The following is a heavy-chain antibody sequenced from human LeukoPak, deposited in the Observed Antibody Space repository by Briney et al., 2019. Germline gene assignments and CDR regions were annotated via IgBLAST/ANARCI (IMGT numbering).Heavy chain of an antibody. D-gene: IGHD3-22*01. V-gene: IGHV3-64D*06. J-gene: IGHJ4*02. CDR1: GFTFSSYA. CDR2: ISSNGGST. CDR3: LGAIYDSSGYYEY. Sequence: GGSLRLSCSASGFTFSSYAMHWVRQAPGKGLESVSAISSNGGSTYYADSVKGRFTFSRDNSKNTLYLQMSSLRAEDTAVYYCLGAIYDSSGYYEYWGQGTLVTVSS.